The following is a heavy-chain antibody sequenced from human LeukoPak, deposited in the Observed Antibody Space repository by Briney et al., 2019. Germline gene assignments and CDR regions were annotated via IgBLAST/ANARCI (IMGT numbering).Heavy chain of an antibody. Sequence: SETLSLTCAVPGGSISSYYWSWIRQPAGKGLEWIGRIYTSGSTNYNPSLKSRVTMSVGTSKNQFSLKLSSVTAADTAVYYCARVWVGATNYYFDYWGQGTLVTVSP. V-gene: IGHV4-4*07. D-gene: IGHD1-26*01. CDR1: GGSISSYY. J-gene: IGHJ4*02. CDR2: IYTSGST. CDR3: ARVWVGATNYYFDY.